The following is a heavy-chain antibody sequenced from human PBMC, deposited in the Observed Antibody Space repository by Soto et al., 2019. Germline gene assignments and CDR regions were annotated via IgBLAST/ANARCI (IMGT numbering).Heavy chain of an antibody. CDR3: ANPRTVVVPAAIQDGI. D-gene: IGHD2-2*01. V-gene: IGHV3-23*01. J-gene: IGHJ3*02. Sequence: GGSLRLSCAASGFTFSSYAMSWVRQAPGKGLEWVSAISGSGGSTYYADSVKGRFTISRDNSKNTLYLQMNSLRAEDTAVYYCANPRTVVVPAAIQDGIWGQGTMVTVSS. CDR2: ISGSGGST. CDR1: GFTFSSYA.